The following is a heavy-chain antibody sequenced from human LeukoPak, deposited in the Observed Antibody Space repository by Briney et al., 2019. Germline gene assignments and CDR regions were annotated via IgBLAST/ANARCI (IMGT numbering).Heavy chain of an antibody. CDR1: GYTFTGYY. J-gene: IGHJ6*03. D-gene: IGHD4-17*01. V-gene: IGHV1-2*02. CDR3: ARDLGYGDLKYYYYYYMDV. Sequence: ASVKVSCKASGYTFTGYYMHWVRQAPGQGLEWMGWINPNSGGTNYAQKFQGRVTMTRDTSISTAYMELSRLRSDDTAVYYCARDLGYGDLKYYYYYYMDVWGKGTTVTVSS. CDR2: INPNSGGT.